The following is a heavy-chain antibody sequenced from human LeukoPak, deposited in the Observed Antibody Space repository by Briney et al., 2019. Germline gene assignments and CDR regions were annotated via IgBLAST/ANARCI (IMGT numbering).Heavy chain of an antibody. V-gene: IGHV1-69*13. Sequence: SVNVSCKASGGTFSSYAISWVRQAPGQGLEWMGGIIPIFGTANYAQKFQGRVTITADESTSTAYMELSSLRAEDTAVYYCARSNTIFGVVRYFDYWGQGTLVTVSS. CDR2: IIPIFGTA. CDR3: ARSNTIFGVVRYFDY. CDR1: GGTFSSYA. J-gene: IGHJ4*02. D-gene: IGHD3-3*01.